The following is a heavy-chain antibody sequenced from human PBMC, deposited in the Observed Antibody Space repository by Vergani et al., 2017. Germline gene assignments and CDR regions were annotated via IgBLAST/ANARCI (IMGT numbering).Heavy chain of an antibody. V-gene: IGHV1-8*01. CDR2: MNPNSGNT. CDR1: GYTFTSYD. CDR3: ARGEPVYYDRSGYYYYFDY. D-gene: IGHD3-22*01. Sequence: QVQLVQSGAEVKKPGASVKVSCKASGYTFTSYDINWVRQATGQGLEWMGWMNPNSGNTGYAQKFQGRVTMTRNTSISTAYMELSSLRSEDTAVYYSARGEPVYYDRSGYYYYFDYWGQGTLVTVSS. J-gene: IGHJ4*02.